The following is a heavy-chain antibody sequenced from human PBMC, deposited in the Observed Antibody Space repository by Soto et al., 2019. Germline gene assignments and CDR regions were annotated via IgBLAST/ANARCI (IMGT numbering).Heavy chain of an antibody. J-gene: IGHJ5*02. D-gene: IGHD2-15*01. CDR1: GFTFSDAR. Sequence: GGSLRLSCAASGFTFSDARMSWVRQAPGKGLDWVGRIKSKSDGGTTEYAAPVRGRFTISRDDSKNTLYLQMNSLKTEDTAVYYCTTDLWRIAVVVGSTGYFNPWGQGTPVTVSS. CDR2: IKSKSDGGTT. V-gene: IGHV3-15*01. CDR3: TTDLWRIAVVVGSTGYFNP.